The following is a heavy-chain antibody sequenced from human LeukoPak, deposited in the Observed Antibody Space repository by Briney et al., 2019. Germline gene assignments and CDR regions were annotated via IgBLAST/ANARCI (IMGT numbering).Heavy chain of an antibody. Sequence: SETLSLTCTVSGGSISSYYWSWIRQPAGKGLERIGRIYTSGSTNYNPSLKSRVTMSVDTSKNQFSLKLSSVTAADTAAYYCARVAAAGTIDWFDPWGQGTLVTVSS. CDR1: GGSISSYY. J-gene: IGHJ5*02. D-gene: IGHD6-13*01. CDR2: IYTSGST. V-gene: IGHV4-4*07. CDR3: ARVAAAGTIDWFDP.